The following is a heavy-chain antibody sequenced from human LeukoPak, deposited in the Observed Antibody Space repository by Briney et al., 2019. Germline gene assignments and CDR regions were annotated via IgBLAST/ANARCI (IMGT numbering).Heavy chain of an antibody. CDR3: AKLSLGLYDSSGYYGSGYFDY. CDR1: GFTFDDYA. J-gene: IGHJ4*02. CDR2: ISWNSGSI. Sequence: GGSLRLSCAASGFTFDDYAMHWVRQAPGKGLEWVSGISWNSGSIGYADSVKGRFTISRDNAKNSLYLQMNSLRAEDTALYYCAKLSLGLYDSSGYYGSGYFDYWGQGTLVTVSS. D-gene: IGHD3-22*01. V-gene: IGHV3-9*01.